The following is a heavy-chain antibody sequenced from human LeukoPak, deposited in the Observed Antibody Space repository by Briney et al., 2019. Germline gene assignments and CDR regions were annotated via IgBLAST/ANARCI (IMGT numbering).Heavy chain of an antibody. CDR3: ARHSSGYSIDY. CDR2: IYYSGST. Sequence: SETLSLTCTVSGGSISSSSYYWGWIRQPPGKGLGWIGSIYYSGSTYYNPSLKSRVTISVGTSKNQFSLKLSSVTAADTAVYYCARHSSGYSIDYWGQGTLVTVSS. J-gene: IGHJ4*02. V-gene: IGHV4-39*01. D-gene: IGHD3-22*01. CDR1: GGSISSSSYY.